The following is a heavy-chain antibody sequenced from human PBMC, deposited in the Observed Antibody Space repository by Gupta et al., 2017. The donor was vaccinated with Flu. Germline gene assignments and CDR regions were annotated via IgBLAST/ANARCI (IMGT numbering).Heavy chain of an antibody. D-gene: IGHD1-26*01. V-gene: IGHV3-23*01. J-gene: IGHJ4*02. Sequence: VRQAPGRGLEWVSTMSGSGANTYYADSVKGRFTISRDNSNNSLFLQMNSLRAEDTAVYYCAKDQAPLVGASDYWGQGTLVTVSS. CDR2: MSGSGANT. CDR3: AKDQAPLVGASDY.